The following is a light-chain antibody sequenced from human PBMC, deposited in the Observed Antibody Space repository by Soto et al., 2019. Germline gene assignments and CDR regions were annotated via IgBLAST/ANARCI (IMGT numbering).Light chain of an antibody. Sequence: QSVLAQPASVSGSPGQSIAISCTGISSDVGAYNYVSWYQQHPGKAPKLIIFDVSNRPSGVSNRFSGSKSCDTASLTISGLQAEDEADYFCKSYTTGSTYVFGTGTRSPS. J-gene: IGLJ1*01. CDR2: DVS. CDR1: SSDVGAYNY. CDR3: KSYTTGSTYV. V-gene: IGLV2-14*01.